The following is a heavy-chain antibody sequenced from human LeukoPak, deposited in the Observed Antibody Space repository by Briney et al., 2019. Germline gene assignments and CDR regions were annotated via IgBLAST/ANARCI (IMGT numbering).Heavy chain of an antibody. J-gene: IGHJ6*02. Sequence: KPGGSLRLSCAASGFTFSSYSMNWVRQAPGKGLEWVSSISSSSSYIYYADSVKGRFTISRDNAKNSLYLQMNSLRAEDTAVYYCARDGFGAAAWGTNGMDVWGQGTTVTVSS. CDR2: ISSSSSYI. CDR3: ARDGFGAAAWGTNGMDV. D-gene: IGHD6-13*01. CDR1: GFTFSSYS. V-gene: IGHV3-21*01.